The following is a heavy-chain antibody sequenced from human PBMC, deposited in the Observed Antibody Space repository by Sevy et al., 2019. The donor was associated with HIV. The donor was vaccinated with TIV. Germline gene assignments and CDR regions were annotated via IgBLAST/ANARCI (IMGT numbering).Heavy chain of an antibody. CDR3: ARDLGGKAADLFDY. CDR2: IKQDGSEK. D-gene: IGHD3-16*01. CDR1: GFTFSSYW. J-gene: IGHJ4*02. V-gene: IGHV3-7*01. Sequence: GGSLRLSCAASGFTFSSYWMSWVRQAPGKGLEWVANIKQDGSEKYYVDSVKGRFTISRDNAKNSLYLQMNSLRDEDTAVYYCARDLGGKAADLFDYWGQGTLVTVSS.